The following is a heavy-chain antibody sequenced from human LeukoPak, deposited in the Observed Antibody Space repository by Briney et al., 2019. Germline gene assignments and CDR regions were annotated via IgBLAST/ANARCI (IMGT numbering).Heavy chain of an antibody. D-gene: IGHD1-14*01. CDR2: IKQDGSEK. V-gene: IGHV3-7*01. CDR1: GFTFSSYW. Sequence: QAGGSLRLSCAASGFTFSSYWMSWVRLAPGKGLEWVANIKQDGSEKYYVDSVKGRFTISRDNAKNSLYLQMNSLRAEDTAVYYCARDVVNRNYYYYYGMDVWGQGTTVTVSS. CDR3: ARDVVNRNYYYYYGMDV. J-gene: IGHJ6*02.